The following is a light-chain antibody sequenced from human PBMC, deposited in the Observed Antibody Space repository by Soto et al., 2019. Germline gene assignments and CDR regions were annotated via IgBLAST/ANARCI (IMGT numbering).Light chain of an antibody. CDR3: QQYGSSQT. Sequence: EIVLTQSPGTLSLSPGERATLSCRASQSVSSSYLAWYRQKPGQAPRLLIYGASSRATGIPDRFSGSGSGTDFTLTISRLEPEDFAVYYCQQYGSSQTFGPGTKVDIK. V-gene: IGKV3-20*01. J-gene: IGKJ3*01. CDR1: QSVSSSY. CDR2: GAS.